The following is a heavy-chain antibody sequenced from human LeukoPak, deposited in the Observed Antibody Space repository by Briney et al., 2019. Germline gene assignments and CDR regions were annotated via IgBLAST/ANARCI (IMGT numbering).Heavy chain of an antibody. CDR1: KVTFSSYE. CDR2: ISSSGSTI. J-gene: IGHJ4*02. D-gene: IGHD6-19*01. Sequence: PGGSLRLSCAASKVTFSSYEMNWVRQAPGKGLEWVSYISSSGSTIYYADSVKGRFTISRDNAKNSLSLQMNSLRAEDTAVYYCARETPDSSGWDWGQGTLVTVSS. CDR3: ARETPDSSGWD. V-gene: IGHV3-48*03.